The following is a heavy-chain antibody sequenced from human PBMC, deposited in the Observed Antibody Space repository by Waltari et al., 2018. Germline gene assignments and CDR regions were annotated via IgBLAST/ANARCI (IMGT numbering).Heavy chain of an antibody. D-gene: IGHD1-26*01. V-gene: IGHV3-48*01. J-gene: IGHJ4*02. Sequence: EVQLVESGGGLVQPGGSLRLSCAASGFTFSTYGMNWVRQAPGKGLEWVSHISCSGSPTDYADSVKGRFTISRDNAMNSLYLQMNSLRAEDTAVYYCAPLGASSLTLTAWGQGTLVTVSS. CDR1: GFTFSTYG. CDR3: APLGASSLTLTA. CDR2: ISCSGSPT.